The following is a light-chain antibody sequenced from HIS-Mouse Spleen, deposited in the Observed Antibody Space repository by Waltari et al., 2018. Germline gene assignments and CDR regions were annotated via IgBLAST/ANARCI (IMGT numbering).Light chain of an antibody. Sequence: SYVLTQPPSVSVAPGQTARITCGGNNIGSKSVQWYQQKPGQAPVLVVYDDSGRPSGIPERFSGSNSGNTATLTISRVEAGDEADYYCQVWDSSSDHPVFGTGTKVTVL. CDR2: DDS. CDR3: QVWDSSSDHPV. J-gene: IGLJ1*01. V-gene: IGLV3-21*02. CDR1: NIGSKS.